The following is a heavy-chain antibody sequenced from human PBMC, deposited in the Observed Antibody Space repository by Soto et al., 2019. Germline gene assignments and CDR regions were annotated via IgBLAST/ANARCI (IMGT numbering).Heavy chain of an antibody. V-gene: IGHV3-49*04. CDR2: VRSKDYGGTT. CDR3: TTGRVSGFTY. J-gene: IGHJ4*02. CDR1: GFNFGDYA. D-gene: IGHD2-15*01. Sequence: LSCSVSGFNFGDYAMSWVRQAPGKGLEWVGFVRSKDYGGTTGHAASVKGRFAISRDDSKSIAYLQMNSLKSEDTAVYYCTTGRVSGFTYWGQGTLVP.